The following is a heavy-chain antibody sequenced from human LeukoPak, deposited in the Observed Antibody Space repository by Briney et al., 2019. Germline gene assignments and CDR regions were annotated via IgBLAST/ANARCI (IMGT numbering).Heavy chain of an antibody. CDR3: AKRYYDFPLDY. Sequence: GGSLRLSCAASGFTFSSYAMSWVRQTPGKGLEWVSAISGSGGSTYYADSVKGRFTISRDNSKNTLYLLMNSLRAEDTAVYYCAKRYYDFPLDYWGQGTLVTVSS. CDR2: ISGSGGST. CDR1: GFTFSSYA. J-gene: IGHJ4*02. V-gene: IGHV3-23*01. D-gene: IGHD3-3*01.